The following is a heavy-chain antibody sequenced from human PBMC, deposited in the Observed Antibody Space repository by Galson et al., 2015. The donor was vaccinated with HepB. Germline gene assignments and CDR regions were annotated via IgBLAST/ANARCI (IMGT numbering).Heavy chain of an antibody. CDR2: IIPILGIA. CDR1: GYTFTSYA. D-gene: IGHD3-22*01. V-gene: IGHV1-69*04. CDR3: ARSNYYDSSGYHPLGSWLECWFDP. J-gene: IGHJ5*02. Sequence: SVKVSCKASGYTFTSYAISWVRQAPGQGLEWMGRIIPILGIANYAQKFQGRVTITADKSTSTAYMELSSLRSEDTAVYYCARSNYYDSSGYHPLGSWLECWFDPWGQGTLVTVSS.